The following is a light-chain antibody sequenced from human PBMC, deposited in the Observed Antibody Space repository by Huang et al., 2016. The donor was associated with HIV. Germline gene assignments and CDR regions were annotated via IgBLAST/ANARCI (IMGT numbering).Light chain of an antibody. CDR3: QQYYITPLT. CDR1: QIISYNSNNKHG. V-gene: IGKV4-1*01. J-gene: IGKJ4*01. Sequence: DIVMTQSPDSLVVSLGERATINCQSSQIISYNSNNKHGGAWYQQKPGQPPKLLIYWASTRESGVPYRFTGSGSGTDFTLTISSLQAEDVAVYYCQQYYITPLTFGGGTKVEI. CDR2: WAS.